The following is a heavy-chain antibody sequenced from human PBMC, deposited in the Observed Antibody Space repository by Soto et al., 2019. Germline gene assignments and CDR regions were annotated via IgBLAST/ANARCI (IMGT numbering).Heavy chain of an antibody. D-gene: IGHD1-7*01. CDR3: ARDRVGGTTRPYYYYYGMDV. Sequence: ASVKVSCKASGGTFSSYAISWVRQAPGQGLEWMGGIIPIFGTANYAQKFQGRVTITADESTSTAYTELSSLRSEDTAVYYCARDRVGGTTRPYYYYYGMDVWGQGTTVTVSS. J-gene: IGHJ6*02. CDR2: IIPIFGTA. CDR1: GGTFSSYA. V-gene: IGHV1-69*13.